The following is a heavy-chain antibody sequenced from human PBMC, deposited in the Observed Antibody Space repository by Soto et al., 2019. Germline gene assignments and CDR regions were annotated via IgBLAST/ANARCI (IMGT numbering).Heavy chain of an antibody. Sequence: PSQTLSLTCAISGNSVSSSSAARNWIRQSPSRGLEWLGRTYYRSKWYNDYAVSVKSRITINPDTSKNQFSLQLDSVTPEDTAVYYCSRTPEVEFGELLTYYYWGQRTRVTGSS. CDR1: GNSVSSSSAA. CDR2: TYYRSKWYN. V-gene: IGHV6-1*01. CDR3: SRTPEVEFGELLTYYY. J-gene: IGHJ4*02. D-gene: IGHD3-10*01.